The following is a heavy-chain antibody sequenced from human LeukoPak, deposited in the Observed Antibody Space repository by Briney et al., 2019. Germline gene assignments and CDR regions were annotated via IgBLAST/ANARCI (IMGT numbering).Heavy chain of an antibody. V-gene: IGHV4-38-2*02. Sequence: SETLSLTCTVSGYSISSGYYWGWIRQPPGKGLEWIGSIYHSGSTYYNPSLKSRVTISVDTSKNQFSLKLSSVTAADTAVYYCARDTPPLPNYGFWSGYQYFDYWGQGTLVTVSS. CDR1: GYSISSGYY. D-gene: IGHD3-3*01. CDR3: ARDTPPLPNYGFWSGYQYFDY. J-gene: IGHJ4*02. CDR2: IYHSGST.